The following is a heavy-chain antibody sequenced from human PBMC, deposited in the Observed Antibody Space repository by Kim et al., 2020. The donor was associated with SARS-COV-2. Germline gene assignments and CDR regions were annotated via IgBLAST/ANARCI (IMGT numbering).Heavy chain of an antibody. J-gene: IGHJ4*02. CDR3: ARGGGYYFDY. D-gene: IGHD5-12*01. CDR1: GGSVTSYNW. CDR2: IFHSGSS. Sequence: SETLSLTCAVPGGSVTSYNWWSWVRQPPGKGLEWIGEIFHSGSSNYNPSLKSRVTISLDKSKNQISLNLNSVTAAVTAVYYCARGGGYYFDYWGQVTLV. V-gene: IGHV4-4*02.